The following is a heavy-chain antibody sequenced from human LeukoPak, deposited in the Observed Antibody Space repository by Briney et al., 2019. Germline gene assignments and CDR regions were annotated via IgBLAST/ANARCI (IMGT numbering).Heavy chain of an antibody. CDR1: GYTFTGHY. CDR2: VNPNTGGT. V-gene: IGHV1-2*02. CDR3: ATDPNPYSRSFNWFDP. Sequence: ASVKVSCKDSGYTFTGHYMHWLRQAPGQGLEWMGWVNPNTGGTNYAQKFQGRVTMTRDTSITTAYMELSRLIFHDTAIYYCATDPNPYSRSFNWFDPWGQGTLVTVSS. D-gene: IGHD1-26*01. J-gene: IGHJ5*02.